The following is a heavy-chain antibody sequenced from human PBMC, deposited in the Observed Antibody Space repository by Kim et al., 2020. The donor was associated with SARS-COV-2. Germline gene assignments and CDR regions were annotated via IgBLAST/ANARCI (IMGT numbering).Heavy chain of an antibody. V-gene: IGHV4-59*10. CDR2: GST. CDR3: AIFTGGFDY. Sequence: GSTPYNPALTVRVAMSVDTSKSQFSLRLSSVTAADTAVYYCAIFTGGFDYWGQGTLVTVSS. J-gene: IGHJ4*02.